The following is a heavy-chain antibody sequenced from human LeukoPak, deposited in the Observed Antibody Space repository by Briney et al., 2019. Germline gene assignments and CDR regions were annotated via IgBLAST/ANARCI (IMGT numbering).Heavy chain of an antibody. J-gene: IGHJ4*02. CDR1: GFTFSSYE. CDR3: AKIYCTSTDCYYDY. V-gene: IGHV3-48*03. D-gene: IGHD2-2*01. Sequence: GGSLRLSCAASGFTFSSYEMNWVRQAPGKGLEWVSYISSSGSTIYYADSVKGRFTISRDSAKNSLYLQMNSLRAEDTAVYYCAKIYCTSTDCYYDYWGQGTLVTVSS. CDR2: ISSSGSTI.